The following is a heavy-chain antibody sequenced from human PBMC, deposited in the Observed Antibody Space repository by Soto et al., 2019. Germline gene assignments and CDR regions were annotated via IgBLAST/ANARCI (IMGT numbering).Heavy chain of an antibody. CDR1: GFTFSSYA. D-gene: IGHD2-2*01. Sequence: VQLVESGGGVVQPGRSLRLSCAASGFTFSSYAMHWVRQAPGKGLEWVAVISYDGSNKYYADSVKGRFTISRDNSKNTLYLQMNSLRAEDTAVYYCARRISTSSWGGMDVWGQGTTVTVSS. J-gene: IGHJ6*02. CDR3: ARRISTSSWGGMDV. CDR2: ISYDGSNK. V-gene: IGHV3-30-3*01.